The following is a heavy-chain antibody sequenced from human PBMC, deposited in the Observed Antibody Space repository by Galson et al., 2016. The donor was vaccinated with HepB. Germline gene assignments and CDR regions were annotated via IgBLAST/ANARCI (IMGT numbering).Heavy chain of an antibody. J-gene: IGHJ4*02. Sequence: SVKVSCKASGDALSSYSINWVRQAPGQGLEWMGAIIPVLLMTDYAQKFQGRVTITADEATSTVYLELTSLTSDDTAVYYCARIYDSTGHHSSPHFDFWGQGTLVTVSS. CDR3: ARIYDSTGHHSSPHFDF. V-gene: IGHV1-69*10. D-gene: IGHD3-22*01. CDR1: GDALSSYS. CDR2: IIPVLLMT.